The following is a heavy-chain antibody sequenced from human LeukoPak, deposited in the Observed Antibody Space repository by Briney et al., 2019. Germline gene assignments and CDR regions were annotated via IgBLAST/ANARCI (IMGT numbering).Heavy chain of an antibody. V-gene: IGHV4-39*01. Sequence: SETLSLTCTVSGGSISSSSYYWGWIRQPPGKGLEWIGSIYYSGSTYYNPSLKSRVTISVDTSKNQFSLKLSSVTAADTAVYYCARGGGSYYFDYWGQGTLVTVSS. CDR2: IYYSGST. CDR3: ARGGGSYYFDY. J-gene: IGHJ4*02. D-gene: IGHD1-26*01. CDR1: GGSISSSSYY.